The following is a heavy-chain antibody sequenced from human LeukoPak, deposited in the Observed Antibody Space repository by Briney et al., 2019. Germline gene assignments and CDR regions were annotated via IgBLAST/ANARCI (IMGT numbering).Heavy chain of an antibody. CDR3: AKDRSSSGKRGFDY. CDR1: GFTFSSYA. V-gene: IGHV3-30*04. D-gene: IGHD6-6*01. CDR2: ISYDGSNK. J-gene: IGHJ4*02. Sequence: GGSLRLSCAASGFTFSSYAMHWVRQAPGKGLEWVAVISYDGSNKYYADSVKGRFTISRDNSKNTLYLQMNSLRAEDTAVYYCAKDRSSSGKRGFDYWGQGTLVTVSS.